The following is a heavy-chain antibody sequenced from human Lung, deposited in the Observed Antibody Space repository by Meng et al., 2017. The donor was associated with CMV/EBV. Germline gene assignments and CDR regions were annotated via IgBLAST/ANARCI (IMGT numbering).Heavy chain of an antibody. D-gene: IGHD3-22*01. V-gene: IGHV4-39*02. CDR3: VRYYDRSGHHYFDY. CDR2: IYYSGGT. J-gene: IGHJ4*02. Sequence: GSLRLXCSVSAGSISSYGSFWGWIRQPPGKGLEWIGMIYYSGGTHYNPSLKSRVIVSVDTSKKNFSLKLSSVTASDTAVYYCVRYYDRSGHHYFDYWGQGXLVTFSS. CDR1: AGSISSYGSF.